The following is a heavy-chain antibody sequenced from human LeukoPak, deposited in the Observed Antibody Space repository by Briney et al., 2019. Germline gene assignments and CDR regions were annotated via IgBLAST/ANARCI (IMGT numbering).Heavy chain of an antibody. CDR3: ARDYCSGGSCYGQLNWFDP. CDR2: IYHSGST. J-gene: IGHJ5*02. Sequence: SETLSLTCTVSGGSISSSSYYWGWIRQPPGKGLEWIGSIYHSGSTYYNPSLKSRVTISVDTSKNQFSLKLSSVTAADTAVYYCARDYCSGGSCYGQLNWFDPWGQGTLVTVSS. D-gene: IGHD2-15*01. CDR1: GGSISSSSYY. V-gene: IGHV4-39*07.